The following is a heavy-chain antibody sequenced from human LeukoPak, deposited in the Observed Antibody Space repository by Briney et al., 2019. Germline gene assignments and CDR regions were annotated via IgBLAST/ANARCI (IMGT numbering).Heavy chain of an antibody. J-gene: IGHJ3*02. CDR3: ARAGHYYDSSGSHDAFDI. Sequence: PGGSLRLSCAASGFTVSSNYMSWVRQAPGKGLECVSVIYSGGSTYYADSVKGRFTISRDNSKNTLYLQMNSLRAEDTAVYYCARAGHYYDSSGSHDAFDIWGQGTMVTVSS. D-gene: IGHD3-22*01. V-gene: IGHV3-53*01. CDR2: IYSGGST. CDR1: GFTVSSNY.